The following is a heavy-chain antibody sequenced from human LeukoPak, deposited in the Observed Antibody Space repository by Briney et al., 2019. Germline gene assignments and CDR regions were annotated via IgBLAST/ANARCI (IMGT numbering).Heavy chain of an antibody. CDR1: GFTFSDYY. V-gene: IGHV4-34*01. J-gene: IGHJ6*03. CDR2: INHSGST. D-gene: IGHD5-12*01. Sequence: GSLRLSCAASGFTFSDYYMSWIRQPPGKGLEWIGEINHSGSTNYNPSLKSRVTISVDTSKNQFSLKLSSVTAADTAVYYCARGRGGYDLGYMDVWGKGTTVTVSS. CDR3: ARGRGGYDLGYMDV.